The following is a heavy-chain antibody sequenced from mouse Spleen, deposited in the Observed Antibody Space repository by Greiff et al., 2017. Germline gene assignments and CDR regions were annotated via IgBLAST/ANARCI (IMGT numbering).Heavy chain of an antibody. CDR1: GFTFSSYG. J-gene: IGHJ2*01. CDR2: ISSGGSYT. Sequence: EVKVVESGGDLVKPGGSLKLSCAASGFTFSSYGMSWVRQTPDKRLEWVATISSGGSYTYYPDSVKGRFTISRDNAKNTLYLQMSSLKSEDTAMYYCARYSNYGFDYWGQGTTLTVSS. V-gene: IGHV5-6*01. D-gene: IGHD2-5*01. CDR3: ARYSNYGFDY.